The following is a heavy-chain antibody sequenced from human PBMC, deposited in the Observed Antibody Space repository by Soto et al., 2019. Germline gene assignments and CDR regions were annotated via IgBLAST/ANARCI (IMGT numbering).Heavy chain of an antibody. J-gene: IGHJ5*02. CDR2: IDPRDSYV. V-gene: IGHV5-10-1*01. Sequence: GESLKISCTGFGYTFTTFWISWVRQMPGKGLEWMGRIDPRDSYVTYSQSFEGHVTISADTSINTAYLQWGSLKASDTAMYYCARIYCTTATCDSWFDPRGQGTLVTVSS. CDR3: ARIYCTTATCDSWFDP. D-gene: IGHD2-2*01. CDR1: GYTFTTFW.